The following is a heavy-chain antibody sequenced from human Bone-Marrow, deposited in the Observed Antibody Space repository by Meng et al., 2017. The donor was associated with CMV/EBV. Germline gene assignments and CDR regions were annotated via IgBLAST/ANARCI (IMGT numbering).Heavy chain of an antibody. J-gene: IGHJ6*02. CDR3: AKDSTVTPPYYYYYYGMDV. CDR2: IRYDGSNK. Sequence: GGSLRLSCAASGFTFSSYGMHWVRQAPGKGLEWVAFIRYDGSNKYYADSVKGRFTISRDNSKNTLYLQMNSLRAEDTAVYYCAKDSTVTPPYYYYYYGMDVWGQGHTVNGAS. V-gene: IGHV3-30*02. D-gene: IGHD4-11*01. CDR1: GFTFSSYG.